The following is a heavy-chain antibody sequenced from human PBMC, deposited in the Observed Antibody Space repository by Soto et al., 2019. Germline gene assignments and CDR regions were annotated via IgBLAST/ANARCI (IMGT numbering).Heavy chain of an antibody. CDR2: NYYSGIT. CDR3: ARGSSIAGLYYGMDV. CDR1: GGSISSGGYY. J-gene: IGHJ6*02. D-gene: IGHD6-6*01. Sequence: QVQLQESGPGLVKPSQTLSLTCTVSGGSISSGGYYWTWIRQHPGKGLEWIGYNYYSGITYYNPSLKGRVTISLDTSKNQFSLKLSSVTAADTAVYCCARGSSIAGLYYGMDVWGQGTTVTVSS. V-gene: IGHV4-31*03.